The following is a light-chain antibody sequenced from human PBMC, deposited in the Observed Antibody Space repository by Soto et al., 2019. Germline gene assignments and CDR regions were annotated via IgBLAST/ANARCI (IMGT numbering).Light chain of an antibody. CDR1: QSVSSSY. CDR2: EAS. J-gene: IGKJ1*01. V-gene: IGKV3-20*01. CDR3: KQYGSSPPT. Sequence: ELVLTQSPGTLSLSPGERATLSCRASQSVSSSYVAWYQQKPGQAPRLLIYEASIRAIVIPDRFSGSGSGTDFTLTISRLEPEDFAVYHCKQYGSSPPTFGQGSKVEIK.